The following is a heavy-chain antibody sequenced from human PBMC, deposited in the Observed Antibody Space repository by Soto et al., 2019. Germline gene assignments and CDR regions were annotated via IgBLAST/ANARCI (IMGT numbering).Heavy chain of an antibody. CDR2: INSRGSTI. Sequence: QVQLVESGGGLVKPGGSLRLSCAASGFTFSDYYMSWIRQAPGKGLEWISYINSRGSTIYYADSVKGRFTISRDNARNSLHLQMNSLRVEDTAVYYCARVVPGIVVVAAADSWGQGALVTVSS. CDR1: GFTFSDYY. J-gene: IGHJ5*01. CDR3: ARVVPGIVVVAAADS. D-gene: IGHD2-15*01. V-gene: IGHV3-11*01.